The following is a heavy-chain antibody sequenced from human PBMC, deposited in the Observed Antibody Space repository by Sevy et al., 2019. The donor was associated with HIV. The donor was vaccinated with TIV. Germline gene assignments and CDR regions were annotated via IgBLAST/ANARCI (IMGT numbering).Heavy chain of an antibody. V-gene: IGHV3-7*01. CDR2: IKQGGSER. Sequence: GGSLRLSCAASGFTFSSYWMSWFRQAPGKGLGWVAKIKQGGSERYYLDSVKGRFTISRDNAKNSLYLQMDSLRAEDTAVYYCARGGQRFDYWGQGTLVTVSS. CDR1: GFTFSSYW. J-gene: IGHJ4*02. CDR3: ARGGQRFDY. D-gene: IGHD6-25*01.